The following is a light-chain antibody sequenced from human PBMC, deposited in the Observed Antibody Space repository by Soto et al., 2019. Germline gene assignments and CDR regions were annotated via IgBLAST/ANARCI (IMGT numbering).Light chain of an antibody. CDR2: GNI. CDR1: SSNIGAGYD. J-gene: IGLJ2*01. V-gene: IGLV1-40*01. CDR3: QSYDSSLTVV. Sequence: QAVVTQPPSVSGAPGQRVTISCTGSSSNIGAGYDVHWYQQVPGTAPKLLIYGNITRPSGVPDGFSGSKSGTSASLAITGLEADYEADYYCQSYDSSLTVVFGGGTKLTVL.